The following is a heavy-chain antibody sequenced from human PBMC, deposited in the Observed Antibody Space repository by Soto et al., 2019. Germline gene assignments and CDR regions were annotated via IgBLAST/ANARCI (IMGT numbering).Heavy chain of an antibody. V-gene: IGHV3-21*01. CDR3: AIVQKLYGNSVYYYGMDV. CDR1: GFIFGNYS. D-gene: IGHD2-8*01. CDR2: ISSRSNFI. Sequence: EVQLLESGVGLVRPGGSRRLACGAPGFIFGNYSMNWVRQAPGKGLEWVSSISSRSNFIYHADSLRGRVTISRDNTQNSLHLQMNSLRVEDTAIYYFAIVQKLYGNSVYYYGMDVWGQWTGVTVSS. J-gene: IGHJ6*02.